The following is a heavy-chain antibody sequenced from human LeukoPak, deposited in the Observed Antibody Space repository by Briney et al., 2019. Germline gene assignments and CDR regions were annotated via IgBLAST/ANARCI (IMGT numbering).Heavy chain of an antibody. CDR3: ARSSEYGDPFNY. CDR2: IYYSGST. D-gene: IGHD4-17*01. J-gene: IGHJ4*02. Sequence: HSETLSLTCTVSGASISRSDYFWGWIRQPPGKGLEWIGSIYYSGSTYYSPSLKGRVTISVDTSKNQFSLKLNSVTAADTAVYYCARSSEYGDPFNYWGQGTLVTVSS. V-gene: IGHV4-39*01. CDR1: GASISRSDYF.